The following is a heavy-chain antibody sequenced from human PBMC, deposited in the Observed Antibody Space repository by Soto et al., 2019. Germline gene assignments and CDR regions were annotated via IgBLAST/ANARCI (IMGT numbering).Heavy chain of an antibody. V-gene: IGHV1-3*01. CDR2: INAGNGDI. D-gene: IGHD6-13*01. J-gene: IGHJ1*01. CDR1: GYTLSNYA. CDR3: GTGDVGRAAGGMDA. Sequence: GASVKVSCKASGYTLSNYAMHWVRQAPGQRLEWMGWINAGNGDIKYSQKFQGRVSITRDTSANTAYMELSSLRFEDTAVYYCGTGDVGRAAGGMDAWGQGTLVTVSS.